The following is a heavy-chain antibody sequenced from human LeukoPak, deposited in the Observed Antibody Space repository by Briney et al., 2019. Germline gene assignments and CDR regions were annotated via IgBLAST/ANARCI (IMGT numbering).Heavy chain of an antibody. D-gene: IGHD2-2*01. CDR3: ARGALYCSSTSCYPDC. CDR2: ISSSSSYI. CDR1: GFTFSSYS. V-gene: IGHV3-21*01. Sequence: GGSLRLSCAASGFTFSSYSMNWVRQAPGKGLEWVSSISSSSSYIYFADSVKGRFTISRDNAKNSLYLQMNSLRAEDTAVYYCARGALYCSSTSCYPDCWGQGTLVTVSS. J-gene: IGHJ4*02.